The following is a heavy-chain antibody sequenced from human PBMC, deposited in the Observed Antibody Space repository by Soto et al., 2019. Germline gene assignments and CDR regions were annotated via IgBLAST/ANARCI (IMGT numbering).Heavy chain of an antibody. J-gene: IGHJ5*02. CDR2: FDPEEGET. CDR3: ATVLYSSSWPLDP. V-gene: IGHV1-24*01. D-gene: IGHD6-13*01. Sequence: GASVKVSCKVSGYTLSELSMHWVRQAPAKGLEWMGGFDPEEGETIYALQFQGRLTMTEDTSTDTAYMELSSLRSEDTAVYYCATVLYSSSWPLDPWGQGTLVTVSS. CDR1: GYTLSELS.